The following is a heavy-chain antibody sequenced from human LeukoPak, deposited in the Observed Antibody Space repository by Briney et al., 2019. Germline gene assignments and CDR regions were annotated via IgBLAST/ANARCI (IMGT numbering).Heavy chain of an antibody. CDR1: GFTFSGYW. V-gene: IGHV3-74*01. CDR2: INSDGSTT. D-gene: IGHD5-12*01. CDR3: ARDLRRGYSGYDLGY. J-gene: IGHJ4*02. Sequence: GGSLRLSCAASGFTFSGYWMHWVRHAPGKGLVWVSRINSDGSTTHYADSVKGRFTISRDNTKNTLFLQMNSLRAEDTAVYYCARDLRRGYSGYDLGYWGQGTLVTVSS.